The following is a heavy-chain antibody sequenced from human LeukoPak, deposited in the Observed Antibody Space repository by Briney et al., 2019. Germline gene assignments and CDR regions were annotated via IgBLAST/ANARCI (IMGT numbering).Heavy chain of an antibody. D-gene: IGHD5-12*01. CDR1: GYSFTNYW. Sequence: GESLKISCQGSGYSFTNYWIAWVRQMPGKGLEWMGIIYPGDSDIRYSPSFQGQVTISADKSISTAYLQWSSLKASDTAMYYCARHFGYTGYDGDYWGQGTLVTVSS. J-gene: IGHJ4*02. CDR2: IYPGDSDI. CDR3: ARHFGYTGYDGDY. V-gene: IGHV5-51*01.